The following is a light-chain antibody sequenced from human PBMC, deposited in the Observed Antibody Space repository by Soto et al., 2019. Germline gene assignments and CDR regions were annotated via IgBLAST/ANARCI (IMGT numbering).Light chain of an antibody. CDR2: SND. V-gene: IGLV1-44*01. Sequence: QAVVTQPPSASGTPGQRVTISCSGSSSNIGSNTVNWYQHLPGTAPKLRIYSNDQRPSGVPDRFSGSKSGTSASLAISGLQSEDEADYCCAAWDDSLNGLVFGGGTKLTVL. CDR3: AAWDDSLNGLV. CDR1: SSNIGSNT. J-gene: IGLJ2*01.